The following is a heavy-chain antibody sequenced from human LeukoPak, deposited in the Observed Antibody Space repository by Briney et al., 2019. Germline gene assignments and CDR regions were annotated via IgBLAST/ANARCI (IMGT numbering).Heavy chain of an antibody. CDR3: ARESYCSSTSCYSDHHYYGMDV. CDR1: GYMFTNYG. D-gene: IGHD2-2*01. J-gene: IGHJ6*02. V-gene: IGHV1-18*01. CDR2: ISPYNGKT. Sequence: ASVKVSCKASGYMFTNYGISWVRQAPGQGLEWVGWISPYNGKTNYAQKLQGRVTMTTDTSTSTAYMELRSLRSDDTAVYYCARESYCSSTSCYSDHHYYGMDVWGQGTTVTVSS.